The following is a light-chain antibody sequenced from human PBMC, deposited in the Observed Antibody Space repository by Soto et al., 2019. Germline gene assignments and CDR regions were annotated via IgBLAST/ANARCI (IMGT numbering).Light chain of an antibody. V-gene: IGKV3-15*01. CDR3: QQYNNWPLT. CDR2: GAS. J-gene: IGKJ4*01. Sequence: EIVMTQSPATLSVSPGERATLSCRARQNVTTKLAWYQQKPGQAPRLLIYGASTRATGIPARFSGSGSGTEFSLTISILQSEDFAVYYCQQYNNWPLTFGGGTKVEIK. CDR1: QNVTTK.